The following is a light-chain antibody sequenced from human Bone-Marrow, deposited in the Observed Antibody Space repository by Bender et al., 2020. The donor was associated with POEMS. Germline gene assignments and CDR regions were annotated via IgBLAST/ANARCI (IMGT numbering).Light chain of an antibody. CDR3: YSAAVTPWV. Sequence: SYELTQPPSVSVSPGQTARITCSGDALPKQYAFWYQQTPGQAPVLVIYRDSERPSGIPERFSGSTSGTTVTLTITGVQAEDEADYYCYSAAVTPWVFGGGTKLTVL. J-gene: IGLJ3*02. CDR2: RDS. CDR1: ALPKQY. V-gene: IGLV3-25*03.